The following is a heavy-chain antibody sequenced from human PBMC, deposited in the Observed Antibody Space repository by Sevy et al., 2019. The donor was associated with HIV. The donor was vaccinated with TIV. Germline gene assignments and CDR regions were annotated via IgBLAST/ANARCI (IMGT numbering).Heavy chain of an antibody. CDR1: GFTFSSYG. Sequence: GGSLRLSCAASGFTFSSYGMHWVRQAPGKGLEWVAVIWYDESNQYYANSVKGRFTISRDNSKNTRYMQMNSLRVEDTAVYYCAKKGWDGYNIPIDYWGQGTLVTVSS. D-gene: IGHD5-12*01. V-gene: IGHV3-33*06. CDR2: IWYDESNQ. J-gene: IGHJ4*02. CDR3: AKKGWDGYNIPIDY.